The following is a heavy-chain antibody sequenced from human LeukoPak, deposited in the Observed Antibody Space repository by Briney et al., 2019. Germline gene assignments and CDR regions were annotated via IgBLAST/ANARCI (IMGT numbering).Heavy chain of an antibody. J-gene: IGHJ4*02. CDR3: TTGESMVGTTIHVRWAD. Sequence: GGSLRLSCAASGFTFSKAWMTWVLQAPGKGLEWVGRIKSKTAGGTTDYAAPVKGRFTISRDDSKNTLYLEMNSLKTEDTAVYYCTTGESMVGTTIHVRWADWGQGTLVTVSS. D-gene: IGHD1-26*01. CDR2: IKSKTAGGTT. CDR1: GFTFSKAW. V-gene: IGHV3-15*01.